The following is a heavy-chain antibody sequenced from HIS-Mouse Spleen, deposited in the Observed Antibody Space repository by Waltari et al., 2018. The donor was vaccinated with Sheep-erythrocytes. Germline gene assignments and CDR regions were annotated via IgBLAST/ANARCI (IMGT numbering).Heavy chain of an antibody. CDR2: ISYDGSNK. J-gene: IGHJ4*02. CDR3: ARVSAGELKYYFDY. CDR1: GLTFSSYA. Sequence: QVQLVESGGGVVQPGRSLRLSCAASGLTFSSYAMPWVRQAPGKGLEWVAVISYDGSNKYYADSVKGRFTISRDNSKNTLYLQMNSLRAEDTAVYYCARVSAGELKYYFDYWGQGTLVTVSS. V-gene: IGHV3-30*04. D-gene: IGHD1-26*01.